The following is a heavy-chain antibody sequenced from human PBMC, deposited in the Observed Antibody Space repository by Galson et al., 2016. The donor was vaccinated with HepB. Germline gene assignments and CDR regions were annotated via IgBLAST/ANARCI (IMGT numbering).Heavy chain of an antibody. CDR2: IYYSGST. J-gene: IGHJ6*03. Sequence: ESGPGLVKPSETLSLTCAVSGDSISSGNHYSSWIRQHPGQGLEWIGYIYYSGSTYYSPSLQSRASISLDTSKNQFSLELTSLTAADTAIYYCARGCEGSGTYYNVRRYYFFYMDVRGKGTTVTVSS. V-gene: IGHV4-31*11. D-gene: IGHD3-10*01. CDR3: ARGCEGSGTYYNVRRYYFFYMDV. CDR1: GDSISSGNHY.